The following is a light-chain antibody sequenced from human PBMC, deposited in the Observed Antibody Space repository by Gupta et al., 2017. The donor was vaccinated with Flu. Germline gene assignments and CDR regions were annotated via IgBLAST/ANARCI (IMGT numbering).Light chain of an antibody. J-gene: IGKJ1*01. CDR1: QSLRSSD. Sequence: RGNPSCRAIQSLRSSDLAWYQQKPGQAPRLLIYGTSTRATGSPDRFTGSGSWTDFTLTISRLAPEDVAVYYCHQYGSAPGCTFGQGTKVEIK. CDR3: HQYGSAPGCT. V-gene: IGKV3-20*01. CDR2: GTS.